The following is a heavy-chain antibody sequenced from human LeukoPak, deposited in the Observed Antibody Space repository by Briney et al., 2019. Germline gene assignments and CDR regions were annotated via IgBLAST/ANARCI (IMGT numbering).Heavy chain of an antibody. CDR2: IYPGDSDT. CDR1: GYSFTSYW. Sequence: GESLKISCKGSGYSFTSYWIGWVRQMPGKGLEWMGIIYPGDSDTRYSPSFQGLVTISADKSISTAYLQWSSLKASDTAMYYCCVTPGPTQPRFDPWGQGTLVTVSS. CDR3: CVTPGPTQPRFDP. V-gene: IGHV5-51*01. D-gene: IGHD4-11*01. J-gene: IGHJ5*02.